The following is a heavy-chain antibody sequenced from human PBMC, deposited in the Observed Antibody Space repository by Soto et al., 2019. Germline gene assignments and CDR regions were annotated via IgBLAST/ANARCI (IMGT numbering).Heavy chain of an antibody. J-gene: IGHJ5*02. V-gene: IGHV4-34*01. Sequence: QVQLQQWGAGLLKPSETLSLTCAVYGGSFSGYYWSWIRQPQGKGLEWIGEINHSGSTNYHPSLKSRVPISVDTSKNQFSLKLSSVTAADPAVYYCARECPNWFDPWGQGTLVTVSS. CDR2: INHSGST. D-gene: IGHD2-2*01. CDR3: ARECPNWFDP. CDR1: GGSFSGYY.